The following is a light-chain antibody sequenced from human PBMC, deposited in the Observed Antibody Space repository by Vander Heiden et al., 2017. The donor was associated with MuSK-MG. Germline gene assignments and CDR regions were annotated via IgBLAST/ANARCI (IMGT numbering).Light chain of an antibody. V-gene: IGKV4-1*01. J-gene: IGKJ1*01. CDR2: WAS. Sequence: DIVMTQSPDSLAVSLGERATINCKSSQSVLYNSNNKNYLAWYQQKPGQPPKLLIYWASIRESGVPERFSGSGSGTDFTLTISSLQAEDVAVYYCLQYYSAPWTFGQGTKAEIK. CDR3: LQYYSAPWT. CDR1: QSVLYNSNNKNY.